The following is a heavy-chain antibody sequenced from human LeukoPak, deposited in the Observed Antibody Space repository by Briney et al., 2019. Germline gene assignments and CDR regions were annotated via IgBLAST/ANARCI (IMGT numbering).Heavy chain of an antibody. V-gene: IGHV3-23*01. Sequence: HGGSLRLSCAVSGFTLSSYAMSWVRQAPGKGLEWVSAISGSDGSTYYADSVKGRFTISRDSFSNRLYLQMNSLRAEDTAEYYCAKDVAATISSGGYYFDLWGQGTLVTVSS. CDR1: GFTLSSYA. D-gene: IGHD5-12*01. J-gene: IGHJ4*02. CDR3: AKDVAATISSGGYYFDL. CDR2: ISGSDGST.